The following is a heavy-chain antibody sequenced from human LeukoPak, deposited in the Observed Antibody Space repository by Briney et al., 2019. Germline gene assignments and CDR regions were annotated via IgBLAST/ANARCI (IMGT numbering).Heavy chain of an antibody. CDR3: ATSSSWYRFDI. Sequence: SETLSLTCTVSGGSISSYYWSWIRQPAGKGLEWIGRIYTSGSTYYNPSLKGRITISVDMSKNQFSLKLSSVTAADTAVYYCATSSSWYRFDIWGQGTMVTVSS. J-gene: IGHJ3*02. V-gene: IGHV4-4*07. CDR2: IYTSGST. CDR1: GGSISSYY. D-gene: IGHD6-13*01.